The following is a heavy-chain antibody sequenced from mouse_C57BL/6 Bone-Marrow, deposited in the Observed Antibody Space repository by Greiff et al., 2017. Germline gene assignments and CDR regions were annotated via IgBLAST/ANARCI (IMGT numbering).Heavy chain of an antibody. J-gene: IGHJ2*01. D-gene: IGHD2-4*01. V-gene: IGHV1-72*01. CDR1: GYTFTSYW. Sequence: QVQLQQPGAELVKPGASVKLSCKASGYTFTSYWMHWVQQRPGRGLEWIGRIAPNSGGTKYNEKFKSKATLTVDKPSSTAYMQLSSLTSEDSAVYYCARAYYDYWDYWGKGTTLTVSS. CDR2: IAPNSGGT. CDR3: ARAYYDYWDY.